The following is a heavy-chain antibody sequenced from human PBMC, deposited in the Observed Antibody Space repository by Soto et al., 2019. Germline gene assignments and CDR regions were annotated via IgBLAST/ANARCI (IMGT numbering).Heavy chain of an antibody. D-gene: IGHD6-13*01. Sequence: PSETLSLTCTVSGGSISSYYWSWIRQPPGKGLEWIGYIYYTGTTNYNPSLKSRVTISVDTSKNQFSLKLSSVTAADTAVYYCARGYMEQLVTAPFDPWGQGTLVTVSS. V-gene: IGHV4-59*01. CDR2: IYYTGTT. CDR3: ARGYMEQLVTAPFDP. J-gene: IGHJ5*02. CDR1: GGSISSYY.